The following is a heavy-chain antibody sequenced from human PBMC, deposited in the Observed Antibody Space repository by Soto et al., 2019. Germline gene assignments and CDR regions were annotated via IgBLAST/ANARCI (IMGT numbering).Heavy chain of an antibody. J-gene: IGHJ6*03. Sequence: SETLSLTRAVYGGSFSGYYWSWIRQPPGKGLEWIGEINHSGSTNYNPSLKSRVTISVDTSKNQFPLKLSSVTAADTAVYYCARGVDSVVVPAVDPASDYYYYYYMDVWGKGTTVTVSS. V-gene: IGHV4-34*01. CDR2: INHSGST. CDR1: GGSFSGYY. CDR3: ARGVDSVVVPAVDPASDYYYYYYMDV. D-gene: IGHD2-2*03.